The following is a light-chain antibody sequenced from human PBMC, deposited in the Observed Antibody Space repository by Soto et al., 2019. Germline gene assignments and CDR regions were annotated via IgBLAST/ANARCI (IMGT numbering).Light chain of an antibody. V-gene: IGKV1-39*01. J-gene: IGKJ4*01. Sequence: DIQMTQSPSSLSASVGDRVTITCRASHNINNYLSWYQQKPGKAPKLLIYAASSLQSGFPSKFSGSGSATDFTLTISSRQPEDFATYYWQQGYSMPLTFGAGTKVEL. CDR3: QQGYSMPLT. CDR2: AAS. CDR1: HNINNY.